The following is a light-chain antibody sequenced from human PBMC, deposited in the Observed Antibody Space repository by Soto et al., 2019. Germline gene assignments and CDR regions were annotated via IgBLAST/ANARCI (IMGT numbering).Light chain of an antibody. J-gene: IGKJ2*01. CDR2: GAS. CDR1: QSVSSSY. CDR3: QHRVT. V-gene: IGKV3-20*01. Sequence: EIVLTQSPGTLSLSPGERATLSRRASQSVSSSYLAWYQQKPGQAPRLLIYGASSRATGIPDRFSGSGSGTDFTLTISRLEPEDFAVYYCQHRVTFGQGTKLEIK.